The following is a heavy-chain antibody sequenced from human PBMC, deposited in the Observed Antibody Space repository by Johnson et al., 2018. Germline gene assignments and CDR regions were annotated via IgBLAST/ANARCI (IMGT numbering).Heavy chain of an antibody. V-gene: IGHV3-23*04. CDR2: ITGSADST. CDR1: GFTFSNYA. D-gene: IGHD3-3*01. Sequence: VQLVESGGGVVQPGRSLRLSCAASGFTFSNYAMSWVRQAPGKGLEWVSVITGSADSTYYADSVKGRFTISRDNSRNTLYLQMNSLRAEDTALYYCARDQRYDFWCGYFQHWGQGTLVTGSS. J-gene: IGHJ1*01. CDR3: ARDQRYDFWCGYFQH.